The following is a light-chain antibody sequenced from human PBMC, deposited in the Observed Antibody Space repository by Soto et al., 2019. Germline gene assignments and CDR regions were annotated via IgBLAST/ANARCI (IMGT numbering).Light chain of an antibody. V-gene: IGKV3-15*01. CDR1: QSVSSN. CDR3: QQYNNWPPEP. J-gene: IGKJ1*01. Sequence: EIVMTQSPATLSVSPGERATLSCRASQSVSSNLAWYQQKPGQAPRLLIFGASTRATGIPARFSRSGSGTEFALTISSLQSEHFAVYYCQQYNNWPPEPFGQGTKVEIK. CDR2: GAS.